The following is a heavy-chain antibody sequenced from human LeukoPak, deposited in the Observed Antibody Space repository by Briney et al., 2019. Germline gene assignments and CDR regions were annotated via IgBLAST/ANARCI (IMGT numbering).Heavy chain of an antibody. CDR3: AREHHSGYSLGNDY. CDR1: GGSISSSSYY. J-gene: IGHJ4*02. CDR2: IYYSGST. Sequence: SETLSLTCSVSGGSISSSSYYWGWIRQPPGKGLEWIGSIYYSGSTYYNPSLKSRVTISVDTSKNQFSLKLSSVTAADTAVYYCAREHHSGYSLGNDYWGQGTLVTVSS. V-gene: IGHV4-39*07. D-gene: IGHD3-22*01.